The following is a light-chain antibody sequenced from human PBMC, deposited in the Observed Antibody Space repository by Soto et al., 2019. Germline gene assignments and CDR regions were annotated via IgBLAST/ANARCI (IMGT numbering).Light chain of an antibody. J-gene: IGLJ7*01. CDR3: GSYTTRNLF. V-gene: IGLV2-14*01. CDR1: SSDVGADDF. CDR2: GVS. Sequence: QSVLTQPASVSGSPGQSITISCTGTSSDVGADDFVSWYQQHPGKAPKLIIYGVSYRPSGVSSRFSGSKSGNTASLTISGLQTDDEADYYCGSYTTRNLFFGGGTQLTVL.